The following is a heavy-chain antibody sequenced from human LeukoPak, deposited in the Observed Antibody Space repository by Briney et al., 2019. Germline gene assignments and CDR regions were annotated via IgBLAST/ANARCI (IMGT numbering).Heavy chain of an antibody. V-gene: IGHV3-30*18. CDR3: AKDKRFSWACDY. CDR1: GLTFSNFG. Sequence: PGGSLRLSCAASGLTFSNFGMHWVRQAPGKGLEWVALISDNARDKYYADSVKGRFTISRDNSKNTVFLQMNRLTPEDTGVYFCAKDKRFSWACDYWGQGTLVSVSS. CDR2: ISDNARDK. D-gene: IGHD3-10*01. J-gene: IGHJ4*02.